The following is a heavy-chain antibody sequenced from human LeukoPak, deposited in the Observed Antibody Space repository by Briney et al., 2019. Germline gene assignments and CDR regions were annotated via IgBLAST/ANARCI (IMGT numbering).Heavy chain of an antibody. J-gene: IGHJ1*01. CDR2: ISAYNGYT. D-gene: IGHD2-21*02. V-gene: IGHV1-18*01. CDR3: ARAKLDDCGGVCDQYFQH. Sequence: ASVKVSCKTSGYTFTSFTITWVRQAPGQGLEWMGWISAYNGYTNFAQKFQGRVTLTRDTSINTAYMELSSLRSDDTAVYYCARAKLDDCGGVCDQYFQHWGQGTLVTVSS. CDR1: GYTFTSFT.